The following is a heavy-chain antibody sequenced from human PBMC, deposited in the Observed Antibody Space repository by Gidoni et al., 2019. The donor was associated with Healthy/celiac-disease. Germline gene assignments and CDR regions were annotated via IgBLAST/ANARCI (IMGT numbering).Heavy chain of an antibody. CDR1: GGTFSSYA. CDR2: IIPIFGTA. J-gene: IGHJ4*02. Sequence: QVQLVQSGAEVTKAGSSVQVPCTGSGGTFSSYAISWVRQAPGQGLEWMGGIIPIFGTANYAQKFQGRVTITADESTSTAYMELSSLRSEDTAVYYCATGFYGDYSIDYWGQGTLVTVSS. D-gene: IGHD4-17*01. V-gene: IGHV1-69*01. CDR3: ATGFYGDYSIDY.